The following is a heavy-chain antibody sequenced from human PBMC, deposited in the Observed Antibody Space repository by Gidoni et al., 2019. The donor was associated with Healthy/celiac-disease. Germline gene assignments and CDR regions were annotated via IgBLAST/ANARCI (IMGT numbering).Heavy chain of an antibody. CDR2: INHSGST. CDR3: ARFRPTPGMYYFDY. J-gene: IGHJ4*02. Sequence: QVQLQQWGAGLLKPSETLSLTCAVYGGSFSGYYWSWIRQPPGKGLEWMWEINHSGSTNYNPSLKSRVTISVDTSKNQFSLKLSSVTAADTAVYYCARFRPTPGMYYFDYWGQGTLVTVSS. V-gene: IGHV4-34*01. D-gene: IGHD1-26*01. CDR1: GGSFSGYY.